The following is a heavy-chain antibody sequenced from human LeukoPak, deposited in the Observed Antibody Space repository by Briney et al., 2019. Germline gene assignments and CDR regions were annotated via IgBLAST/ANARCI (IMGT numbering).Heavy chain of an antibody. CDR1: GFTFGVYA. CDR3: TKDPRDYHDSIK. Sequence: PGGSLRLSCAASGFTFGVYAMNWVRQAPGKGLEWVSGISGSGISTYYADSVKGRFTISRDNSRNTLYLQMSSLRDDDTAVYYCTKDPRDYHDSIKWGQGTLVTVSS. D-gene: IGHD3-22*01. CDR2: ISGSGIST. J-gene: IGHJ4*02. V-gene: IGHV3-23*01.